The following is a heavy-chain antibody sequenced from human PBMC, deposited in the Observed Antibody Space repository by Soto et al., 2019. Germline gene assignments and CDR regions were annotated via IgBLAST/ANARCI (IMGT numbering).Heavy chain of an antibody. CDR2: IYYSGST. CDR3: ARGFRITMVRGLLSSFDP. Sequence: SETLSLTCTVSGGSISSSSYYWGWIRQPPGKGLEWIGSIYYSGSTYYNPSLKSRVTISVDTSKNQFSLKLSSVTAADTAVYYCARGFRITMVRGLLSSFDPWGQGTLVTVSS. V-gene: IGHV4-39*01. J-gene: IGHJ5*02. D-gene: IGHD3-10*01. CDR1: GGSISSSSYY.